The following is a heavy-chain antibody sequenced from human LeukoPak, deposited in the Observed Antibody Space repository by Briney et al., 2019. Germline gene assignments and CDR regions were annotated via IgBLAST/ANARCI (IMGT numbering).Heavy chain of an antibody. V-gene: IGHV3-11*04. Sequence: GGSLRLSCAASGFTFSDNYMSWIRQAPGKGLEWVSYISSSGSIYYADSVKGRFTISRDNAKNSLYLQMNSLRAEDTAVYYCARTYYDILTSYNPYFDYWGQGTLVTVSS. CDR3: ARTYYDILTSYNPYFDY. D-gene: IGHD3-9*01. J-gene: IGHJ4*02. CDR2: ISSSGSI. CDR1: GFTFSDNY.